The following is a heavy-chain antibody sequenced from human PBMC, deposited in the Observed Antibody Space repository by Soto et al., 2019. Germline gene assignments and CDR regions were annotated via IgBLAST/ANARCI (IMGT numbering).Heavy chain of an antibody. J-gene: IGHJ6*02. Sequence: SETLSLTCSVSGGSISSSSYYWGWIRQPPGKGLEWIGSIYYSGSTYYNPSLKSRVTISVDTSKNQFSLKLSSVTAADTAVYYCARHVAALRFLEWFPPDYYYYYGMDVWGQGTTVTVSS. CDR2: IYYSGST. D-gene: IGHD3-3*01. CDR3: ARHVAALRFLEWFPPDYYYYYGMDV. CDR1: GGSISSSSYY. V-gene: IGHV4-39*01.